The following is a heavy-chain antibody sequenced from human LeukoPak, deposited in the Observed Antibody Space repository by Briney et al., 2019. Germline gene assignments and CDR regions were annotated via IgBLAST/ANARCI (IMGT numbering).Heavy chain of an antibody. V-gene: IGHV1-46*01. J-gene: IGHJ5*02. D-gene: IGHD3-10*01. CDR1: GYTFTSYY. CDR2: INPSGGST. CDR3: ARDYHPMYSPRGVIITDPPGNWFDP. Sequence: GASVKVSCKASGYTFTSYYMHWVRQAPGQGLEWMGIINPSGGSTSYAQKFQGRVTMTRDTSISTAYMELSRLRSDDTAVYYCARDYHPMYSPRGVIITDPPGNWFDPWGQGTLVTVSS.